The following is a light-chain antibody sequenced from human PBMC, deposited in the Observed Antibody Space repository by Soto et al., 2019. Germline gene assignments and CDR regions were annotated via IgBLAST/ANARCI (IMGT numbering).Light chain of an antibody. CDR2: DAS. CDR1: QSVINY. Sequence: EIVLTQSPATLSLSPGERATLSCRASQSVINYLAWYQQNPGQAPRLLIYDASNRATVFPARFSDSGSWTDFTVTISSLQSEDVEVYDCQHYLTKSFTFGLGTKVDVK. CDR3: QHYLTKSFT. V-gene: IGKV3-11*01. J-gene: IGKJ3*01.